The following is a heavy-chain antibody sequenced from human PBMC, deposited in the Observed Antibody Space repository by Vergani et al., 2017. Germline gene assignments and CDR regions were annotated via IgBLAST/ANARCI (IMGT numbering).Heavy chain of an antibody. CDR3: ARDNLGYCSGGRCYAVEYFQH. V-gene: IGHV3-33*05. J-gene: IGHJ1*01. Sequence: QVQLVESGGGVVQPGTSLRLSCEASGFKFSQFGMHWVRQGPGKGLEWVAFISYDGSKTQYADSEKGRVTISRDNSKNTVGLEMSSLRVDDTATYYCARDNLGYCSGGRCYAVEYFQHWGQGTLVTVSS. CDR1: GFKFSQFG. D-gene: IGHD2-15*01. CDR2: ISYDGSKT.